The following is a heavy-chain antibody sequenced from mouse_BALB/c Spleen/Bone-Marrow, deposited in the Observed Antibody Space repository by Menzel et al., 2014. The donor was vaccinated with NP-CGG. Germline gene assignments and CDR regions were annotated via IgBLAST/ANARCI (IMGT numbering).Heavy chain of an antibody. J-gene: IGHJ3*01. D-gene: IGHD2-2*01. CDR1: GYTFTSYW. CDR2: INPSTGYT. CDR3: ARSGGGYDGFAY. Sequence: VQLQQSGAELAKPGASVKMSCKASGYTFTSYWMHWVKQRPGQGLEWIGYINPSTGYTEYNQKFKDKATLTVDKSSSTAYMQLSSLTSEDSAVYYRARSGGGYDGFAYWGQGTPVTVSA. V-gene: IGHV1-7*01.